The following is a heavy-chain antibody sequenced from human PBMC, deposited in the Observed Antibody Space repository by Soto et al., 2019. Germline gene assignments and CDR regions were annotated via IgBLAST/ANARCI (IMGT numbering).Heavy chain of an antibody. CDR2: IFPGDPDV. J-gene: IGHJ6*02. V-gene: IGHV5-51*01. CDR3: GRSIVSGLMFPPGLDV. Sequence: EVQLLQSGAQVKKPGESLKISCKGSGFSISSYWLGWVRQMPGKGLEWMGIIFPGDPDVRYNPSFQGQVTISADTSINTAYLQWTSLTASDTAMYYWGRSIVSGLMFPPGLDVWGQGTTVTVSS. D-gene: IGHD2-21*01. CDR1: GFSISSYW.